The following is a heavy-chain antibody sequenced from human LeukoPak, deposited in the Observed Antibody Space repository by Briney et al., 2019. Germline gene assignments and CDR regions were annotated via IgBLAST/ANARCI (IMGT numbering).Heavy chain of an antibody. Sequence: GGSLRLSCAASGFTFSSYSMNWVRQAPGKGLEWVSSISSSSSYIYYADSVKGRFTISRDNAKNSLYLQMNSLRAEDTAVYYCAREEGYGRWFDPWGQGTLVTVSS. J-gene: IGHJ5*02. CDR3: AREEGYGRWFDP. CDR1: GFTFSSYS. D-gene: IGHD1-1*01. CDR2: ISSSSSYI. V-gene: IGHV3-21*01.